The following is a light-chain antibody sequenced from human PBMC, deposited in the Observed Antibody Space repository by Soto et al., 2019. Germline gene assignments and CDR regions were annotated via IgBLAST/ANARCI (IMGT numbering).Light chain of an antibody. V-gene: IGKV3-20*01. Sequence: EIVLTQSPGTLSLSPGERATLSCRSSQSVSSSYLAWYQQKPGQAPRLLIYDASTRATGIPDRFIGSGSGTAFTLTISRLEPEDFAVYYCQQYGSSPTFGQGTKVEIK. CDR2: DAS. CDR3: QQYGSSPT. J-gene: IGKJ1*01. CDR1: QSVSSSY.